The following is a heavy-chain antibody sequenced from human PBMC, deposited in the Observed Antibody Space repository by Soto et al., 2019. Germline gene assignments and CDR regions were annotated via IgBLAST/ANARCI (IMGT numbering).Heavy chain of an antibody. Sequence: ASLTISFTGSGNTFTYVYLHWVRQAPGQALEWMGWITPFNGNTKYAQKFQDRVTFTGDTSLNTAYMELSSLRSDDTAMFYCASGRYDASGYFDYWGQGTLVTVSS. D-gene: IGHD3-22*01. CDR1: GNTFTYVY. CDR2: ITPFNGNT. J-gene: IGHJ4*02. CDR3: ASGRYDASGYFDY. V-gene: IGHV1-45*02.